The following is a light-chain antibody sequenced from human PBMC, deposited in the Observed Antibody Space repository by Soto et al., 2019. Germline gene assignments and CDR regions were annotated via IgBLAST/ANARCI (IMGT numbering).Light chain of an antibody. CDR2: DTS. CDR1: QSISSSY. J-gene: IGKJ1*01. CDR3: QQYNKWPRT. V-gene: IGKV3-15*01. Sequence: EIVLTQSPGTLSLSPGGRATLACRPSQSISSSYLAWYQQKPGQAPRLLIYDTSTRATGIPARFSGSGSGTEFTLTISSLQSEDFAVYYCQQYNKWPRTFGQGTKVDIK.